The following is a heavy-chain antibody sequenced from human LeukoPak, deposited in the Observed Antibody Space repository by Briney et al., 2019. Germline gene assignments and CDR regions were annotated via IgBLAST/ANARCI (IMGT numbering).Heavy chain of an antibody. J-gene: IGHJ4*02. CDR3: ARGFDDSSGYYYFDY. Sequence: ASVKVSCKASGGTFSSYAISWVRQAPGQGLEWMGRIIPILGIANYAQKFQGRVTITADKSTSTAYMELSSLRSEDTAVYYCARGFDDSSGYYYFDYWGQGTLVTVSS. CDR2: IIPILGIA. D-gene: IGHD3-22*01. V-gene: IGHV1-69*04. CDR1: GGTFSSYA.